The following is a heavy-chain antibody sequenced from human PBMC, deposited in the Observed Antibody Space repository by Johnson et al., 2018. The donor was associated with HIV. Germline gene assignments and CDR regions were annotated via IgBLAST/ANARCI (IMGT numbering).Heavy chain of an antibody. D-gene: IGHD3-22*01. Sequence: QVQLVESGGGLVQPGGSLRLSCAASGFTVSSNYMSWVRQAPGKGLEWVSGISSSGDRTSYADSVRGRFTISRDNAKNSLYLQMNSLRAEDTAVYYCARDYNDSGDQWAHVAGAAGGVWGQGTMVTVSS. CDR3: ARDYNDSGDQWAHVAGAAGGV. CDR2: ISSSGDRT. V-gene: IGHV3-11*04. J-gene: IGHJ3*01. CDR1: GFTVSSNY.